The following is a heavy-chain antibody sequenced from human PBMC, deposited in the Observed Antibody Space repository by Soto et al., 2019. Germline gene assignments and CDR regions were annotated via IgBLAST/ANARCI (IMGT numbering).Heavy chain of an antibody. D-gene: IGHD3-3*01. Sequence: ASETQSHTCSVAGGSIIGGGDYWSWIRQHPGKGLEWIGYIYYSGSTYYNPSLKSRVTISVDTSKNQFSLKLSSVTAADTAVYYCARGNMEFFGDVWGQGTTVTVSS. CDR3: ARGNMEFFGDV. J-gene: IGHJ6*02. CDR1: GGSIIGGGDY. V-gene: IGHV4-31*03. CDR2: IYYSGST.